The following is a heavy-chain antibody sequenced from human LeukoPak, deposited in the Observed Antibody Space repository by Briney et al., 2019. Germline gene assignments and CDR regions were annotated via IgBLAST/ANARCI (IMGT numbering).Heavy chain of an antibody. V-gene: IGHV3-20*04. CDR2: INWNDNSR. Sequence: GGSLRLSCAASGFTFDDYGMSWVRQAPGKGLKWVSGINWNDNSRGYADSVKGRFTISRDNAKNSLYLQMNSLRAEDTALYYRAKGGYYDLDAFDIWGQGTMVTVSS. CDR3: AKGGYYDLDAFDI. D-gene: IGHD1-26*01. CDR1: GFTFDDYG. J-gene: IGHJ3*02.